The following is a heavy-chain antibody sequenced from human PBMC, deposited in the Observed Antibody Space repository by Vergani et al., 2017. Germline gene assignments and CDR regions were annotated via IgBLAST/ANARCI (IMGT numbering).Heavy chain of an antibody. CDR3: AKETAYGGNPPRGFDY. D-gene: IGHD4-23*01. CDR2: ISGSGGST. J-gene: IGHJ4*02. Sequence: EVQLVESGGGLVQPGGSLRLSCAASGFTFSSYAMSWVRQAPGKGLEWVSAISGSGGSTYYADSVKGRFTISRDNAKNSLYLQMNSLRAEDTALYYCAKETAYGGNPPRGFDYWGQGTLVTVSS. CDR1: GFTFSSYA. V-gene: IGHV3-23*04.